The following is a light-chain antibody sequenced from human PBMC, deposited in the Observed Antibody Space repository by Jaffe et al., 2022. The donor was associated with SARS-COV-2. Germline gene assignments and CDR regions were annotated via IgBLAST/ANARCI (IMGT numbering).Light chain of an antibody. J-gene: IGKJ5*01. CDR2: DAS. CDR3: QQYTSYPIT. CDR1: QGISRS. V-gene: IGKV1-9*01. Sequence: DIQLTQSPSFLSASVGDRVTITCRASQGISRSLTWYQQTPGKAPKLLIYDASTLQSGVPSRFSGSGSGTEFTLTISSLQPEDFATYYCQQYTSYPITFGQGTRLEIK.